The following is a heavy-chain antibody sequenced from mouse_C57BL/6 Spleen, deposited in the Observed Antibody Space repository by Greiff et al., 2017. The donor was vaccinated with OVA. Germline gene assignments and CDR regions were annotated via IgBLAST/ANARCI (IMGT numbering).Heavy chain of an antibody. D-gene: IGHD2-10*02. V-gene: IGHV1-15*01. Sequence: LVESGAELVRPGASVTLSCKASGYTFTDYEMHWVKQTPVHGLEWIGAIDPETGGTAYNQKFKGKAILTADKSSSTAYMELRSLTSEDSAVYYCTRAGYGPGFAYWGQGTLVTVSA. CDR2: IDPETGGT. CDR3: TRAGYGPGFAY. J-gene: IGHJ3*01. CDR1: GYTFTDYE.